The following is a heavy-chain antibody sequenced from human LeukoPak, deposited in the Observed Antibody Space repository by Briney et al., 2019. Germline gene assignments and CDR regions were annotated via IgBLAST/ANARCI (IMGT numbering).Heavy chain of an antibody. D-gene: IGHD5-12*01. Sequence: ASVKVSCKASGGTFSSYAISWVRQAPGQGLEWMGRIIPIFGTANYAQKFQGRVTITTDESTSTAYMELSSLRSKDTAVYYCARDARTTRGYSGYEARLYYFDYWGQGTLVTVSS. J-gene: IGHJ4*02. CDR1: GGTFSSYA. V-gene: IGHV1-69*05. CDR3: ARDARTTRGYSGYEARLYYFDY. CDR2: IIPIFGTA.